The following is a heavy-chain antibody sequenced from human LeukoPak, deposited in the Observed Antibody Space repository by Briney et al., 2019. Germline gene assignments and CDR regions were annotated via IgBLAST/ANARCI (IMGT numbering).Heavy chain of an antibody. D-gene: IGHD5-18*01. CDR3: ARSPRGYSYGYRDY. CDR1: GYTFASYG. CDR2: ISAYKGDT. Sequence: ASVKVSCKASGYTFASYGITWVRQVPGQGLEWMGWISAYKGDTNYAQTLRGRVTMTTDTAASSAYLELRSLRSDDTAVYYCARSPRGYSYGYRDYWGQGTLVTVSS. J-gene: IGHJ4*02. V-gene: IGHV1-18*01.